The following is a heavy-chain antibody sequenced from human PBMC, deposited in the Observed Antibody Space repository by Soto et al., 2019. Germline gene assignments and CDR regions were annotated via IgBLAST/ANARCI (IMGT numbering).Heavy chain of an antibody. CDR3: ARDIAEAYYDSSGYPDY. CDR1: GFTFSSYG. CDR2: IWYDGSNK. V-gene: IGHV3-33*01. J-gene: IGHJ4*02. Sequence: LRLSCAASGFTFSSYGMHWVRQAPGKGLEWVAVIWYDGSNKYYADSVKGRFTISRDNSKNTLYLQMNSLRAEDTAVYYCARDIAEAYYDSSGYPDYWGQGTLVTVSS. D-gene: IGHD3-22*01.